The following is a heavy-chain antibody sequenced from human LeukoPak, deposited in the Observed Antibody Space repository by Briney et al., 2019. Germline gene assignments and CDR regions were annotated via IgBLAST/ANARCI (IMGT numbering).Heavy chain of an antibody. Sequence: GASVKVSCKASGYTFTSYDINWVRQAPGQGLEWMVSISGYSGHTNYAQRVQGRVTMTTDTSTSTAYMELRSLRSDDTAVYYCARGGSGWYSDFWGQGTLVTVSS. CDR2: ISGYSGHT. D-gene: IGHD6-19*01. J-gene: IGHJ4*02. V-gene: IGHV1-18*01. CDR3: ARGGSGWYSDF. CDR1: GYTFTSYD.